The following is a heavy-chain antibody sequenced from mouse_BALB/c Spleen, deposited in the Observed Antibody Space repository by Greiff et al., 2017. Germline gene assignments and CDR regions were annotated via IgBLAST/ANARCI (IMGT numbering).Heavy chain of an antibody. CDR1: GFTFSSYG. V-gene: IGHV5-6-5*01. CDR2: ISSGGST. Sequence: EVQGVESGGDLVKPGGSLKLSCAASGFTFSSYGMSWVRQTPEKRLEWVASISSGGSTYYPDSVKGRFTISRDNARNILYLQMSSLRSEDTAMYYCARGGEYGNFFAYWGQGTLVTVSA. D-gene: IGHD2-10*02. CDR3: ARGGEYGNFFAY. J-gene: IGHJ3*01.